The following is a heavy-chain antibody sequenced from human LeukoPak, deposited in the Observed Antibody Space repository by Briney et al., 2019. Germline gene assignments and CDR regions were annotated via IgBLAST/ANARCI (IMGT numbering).Heavy chain of an antibody. CDR2: ISYDGSNK. V-gene: IGHV3-30*04. D-gene: IGHD3-3*01. J-gene: IGHJ4*02. CDR1: GFTFSSYA. CDR3: ARVKSMEWLLDFDY. Sequence: PGGSLRLSCAASGFTFSSYAMHWVRQAPGKGLKWVAVISYDGSNKYYADSVKGRFTISRDNSKNTLYLQMNSLRAEDTAVYYCARVKSMEWLLDFDYWGQGTLVTVSS.